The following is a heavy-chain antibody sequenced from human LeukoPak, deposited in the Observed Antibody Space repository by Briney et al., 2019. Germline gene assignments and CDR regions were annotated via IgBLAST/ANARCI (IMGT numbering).Heavy chain of an antibody. CDR3: AKDHFQPYDFWSGYSYYYYGMDV. J-gene: IGHJ6*02. Sequence: GGSLRFSCAASGFTFSSYAMSWVRQAPGKGLEWVSAISGSGGSTYYADSVKGRFTISRDNSKNTLYLQMNSLRAEDTAVYYCAKDHFQPYDFWSGYSYYYYGMDVWGQGTTVTVSS. CDR1: GFTFSSYA. V-gene: IGHV3-23*01. CDR2: ISGSGGST. D-gene: IGHD3-3*01.